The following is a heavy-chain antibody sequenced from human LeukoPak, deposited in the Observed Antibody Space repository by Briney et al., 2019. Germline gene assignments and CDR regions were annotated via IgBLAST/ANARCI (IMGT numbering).Heavy chain of an antibody. CDR3: ARDFTSHWGYYYYYYGMDV. D-gene: IGHD2-2*01. V-gene: IGHV3-21*01. CDR1: GFTFSSYS. Sequence: GGSLRLSCAASGFTFSSYSMNWVRQAPGKGLEWVSSISSSSGYIYYADSVKGRFTISRDNAKNSLYLQMNSLRAEDTAVYYCARDFTSHWGYYYYYYGMDVWGQGTTVTVSS. CDR2: ISSSSGYI. J-gene: IGHJ6*02.